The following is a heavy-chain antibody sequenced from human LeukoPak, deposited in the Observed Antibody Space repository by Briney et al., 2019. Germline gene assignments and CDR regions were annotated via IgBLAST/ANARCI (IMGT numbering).Heavy chain of an antibody. J-gene: IGHJ4*02. CDR1: GFTFSIYA. Sequence: GGSLRLSCAASGFTFSIYAMHWVRQAPGKGLEWVAVISYDGSNKYYADSVKGRFTISRDNSKNTLYLQMNSLRAEDTAVYYCARDPQEFGELGVFDYWGQGTLVTVSS. CDR2: ISYDGSNK. CDR3: ARDPQEFGELGVFDY. V-gene: IGHV3-30*04. D-gene: IGHD3-10*01.